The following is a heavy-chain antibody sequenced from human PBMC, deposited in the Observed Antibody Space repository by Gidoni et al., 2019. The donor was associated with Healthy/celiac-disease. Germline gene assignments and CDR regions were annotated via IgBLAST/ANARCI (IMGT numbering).Heavy chain of an antibody. D-gene: IGHD2-2*01. CDR1: GFTFSSYS. CDR2: ISSSSSYI. V-gene: IGHV3-21*01. CDR3: ARAPPSPDCSSTSCFIDY. J-gene: IGHJ4*02. Sequence: EVQLVESGGGLVKPGGSLRLSCAASGFTFSSYSLNWVRQAPGKGLGWVSSISSSSSYIYYADSVKGRFTISRDNAKNSLYLQMNSLRAEDTAVYYCARAPPSPDCSSTSCFIDYWGQGTLVTVSS.